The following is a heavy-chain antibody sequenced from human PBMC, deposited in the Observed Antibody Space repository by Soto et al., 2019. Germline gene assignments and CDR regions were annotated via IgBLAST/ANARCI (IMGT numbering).Heavy chain of an antibody. CDR1: GFTFSSYF. CDR2: ISSSKNYI. J-gene: IGHJ4*02. D-gene: IGHD3-9*01. Sequence: GGSLRLSCAASGFTFSSYFMNWVRQAPGKGLEWVSSISSSKNYIFYADSVKGRFTISRDNAKNSLYLQMNSLRAEDTAVYYCARVFGARSGYYADYWGQGTPVTVSS. CDR3: ARVFGARSGYYADY. V-gene: IGHV3-21*01.